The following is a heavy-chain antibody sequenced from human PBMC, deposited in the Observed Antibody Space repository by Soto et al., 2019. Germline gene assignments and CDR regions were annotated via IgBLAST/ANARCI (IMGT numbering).Heavy chain of an antibody. V-gene: IGHV1-18*01. J-gene: IGHJ1*01. CDR1: GYTFTSYG. Sequence: QVQLVQSGAEVKKPGAPVKVSCKASGYTFTSYGISWVRQAPGQGLEWMGWISAYNGNTNYAQKLQGRVTMTTDTSTSTAYMELRSLRSDDTAVYYCARARGVAAAGAGPRYEYFQHWGQGTLVTVSS. CDR3: ARARGVAAAGAGPRYEYFQH. CDR2: ISAYNGNT. D-gene: IGHD6-13*01.